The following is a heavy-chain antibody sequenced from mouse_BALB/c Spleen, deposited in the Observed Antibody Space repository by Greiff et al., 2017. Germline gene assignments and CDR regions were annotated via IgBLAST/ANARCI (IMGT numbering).Heavy chain of an antibody. CDR2: INPSTGYT. CDR1: GYTFTSYW. D-gene: IGHD1-1*02. Sequence: VKLQQSGAELAKPGASVKMSCKASGYTFTSYWMHWVKQRPGQGLEWIGNINPSTGYTEYNQKFKDKATLTADKSSSTAYMQLSSLTSEDSAVYDCARVHGVGFAYWGQGTLVTVSA. V-gene: IGHV1-7*01. CDR3: ARVHGVGFAY. J-gene: IGHJ3*01.